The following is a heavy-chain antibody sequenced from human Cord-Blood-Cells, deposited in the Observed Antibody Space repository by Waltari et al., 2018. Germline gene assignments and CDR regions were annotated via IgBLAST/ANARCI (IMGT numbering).Heavy chain of an antibody. CDR2: IYSGGST. CDR3: ASHYGDYWYFDL. D-gene: IGHD4-17*01. V-gene: IGHV3-53*01. Sequence: VHLVESGGGLIQPGGSLRLSCAASWSTGSRNEMSWARQAPGKGLEWVSVIYSGGSTYYADSVKGRFTISRDNSKNTLYLQMNSLRAEDTAVYYCASHYGDYWYFDLWGRGTLVTVSS. J-gene: IGHJ2*01. CDR1: WSTGSRNE.